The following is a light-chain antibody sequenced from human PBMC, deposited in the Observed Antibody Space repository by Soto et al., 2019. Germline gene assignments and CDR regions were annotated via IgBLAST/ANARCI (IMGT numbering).Light chain of an antibody. CDR3: QQYNNWWT. V-gene: IGKV3D-15*01. CDR2: GAS. Sequence: ESVLTQSPGTLSLSPGERATLSCRASQSVSSNYLAWYQQKPGQAPRLLIYGASTRATGIPARFSGSGSGTEFTLTINSLQSEDFAVYYCQQYNNWWTFGQGTKVDIK. CDR1: QSVSSN. J-gene: IGKJ1*01.